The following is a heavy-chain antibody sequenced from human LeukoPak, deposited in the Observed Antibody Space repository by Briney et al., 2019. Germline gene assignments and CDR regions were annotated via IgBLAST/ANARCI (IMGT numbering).Heavy chain of an antibody. J-gene: IGHJ6*02. CDR1: GFTFSSYG. Sequence: PGGSLRLSCAASGFTFSSYGMHWVRQAPGKGLEWVAFIRYDGSNKYYADSVKGRFTISRDNSKNTLYLQMNSLRAEDTALYYCAKEFMVRGANHGGMDVWGQGTTVTVSS. D-gene: IGHD3-10*01. CDR3: AKEFMVRGANHGGMDV. V-gene: IGHV3-30*02. CDR2: IRYDGSNK.